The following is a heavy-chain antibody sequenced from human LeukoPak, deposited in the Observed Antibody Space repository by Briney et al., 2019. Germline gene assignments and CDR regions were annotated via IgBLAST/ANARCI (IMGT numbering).Heavy chain of an antibody. CDR3: ARGLERDAFDI. CDR1: GGSISSYY. Sequence: SETLSLTCTVSGGSISSYYWSWIRRPPGKGLEWIGYIYYSGSTNYNPSLKSRVTISVDTSKNQFSLKLSSVTAADTAVYYCARGLERDAFDIWGQGTMVTVSS. CDR2: IYYSGST. V-gene: IGHV4-59*01. D-gene: IGHD1-1*01. J-gene: IGHJ3*02.